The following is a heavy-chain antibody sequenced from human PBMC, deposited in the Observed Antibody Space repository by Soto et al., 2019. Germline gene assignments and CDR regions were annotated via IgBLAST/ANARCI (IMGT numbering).Heavy chain of an antibody. J-gene: IGHJ3*02. V-gene: IGHV3-7*04. CDR3: ARGYCSGGSCARAFDI. CDR2: IKQDGSEK. CDR1: GFTFSSYW. Sequence: GGSLRLSCAASGFTFSSYWMSWVRQAPGKGLEWVANIKQDGSEKYYVDSVKGRFTISRDNAKNSLYLQMNSLRAKDTAVYYCARGYCSGGSCARAFDIWGQGTMVTVSS. D-gene: IGHD2-15*01.